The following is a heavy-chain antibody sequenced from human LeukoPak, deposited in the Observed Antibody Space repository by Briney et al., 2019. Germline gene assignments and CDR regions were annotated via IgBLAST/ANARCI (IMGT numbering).Heavy chain of an antibody. V-gene: IGHV1-46*01. CDR1: GHSFTKFG. CDR3: ASLAAAGNFDY. D-gene: IGHD6-13*01. J-gene: IGHJ4*02. CDR2: INPSGGST. Sequence: ASVKVSCKASGHSFTKFGISWVRQAPGQGLEWMGIINPSGGSTSYAQKFQGRVTMTRDTSTSTVYMELSSLRSEDTAVYYCASLAAAGNFDYWGQGTLVTVSS.